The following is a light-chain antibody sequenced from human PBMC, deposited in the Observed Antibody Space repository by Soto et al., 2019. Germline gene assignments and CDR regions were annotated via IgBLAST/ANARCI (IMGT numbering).Light chain of an antibody. Sequence: EMVLTQSPGTLSLSPGERATLSCRASQSVSSSYLAWDQKKPGQAPRLLIYGASSSATGIPVRFSGSGSGTDFSLTISRLEPEDSAVYYCEQYGSSPPYTFGQGTKLEIK. CDR2: GAS. J-gene: IGKJ2*01. CDR3: EQYGSSPPYT. V-gene: IGKV3-20*01. CDR1: QSVSSSY.